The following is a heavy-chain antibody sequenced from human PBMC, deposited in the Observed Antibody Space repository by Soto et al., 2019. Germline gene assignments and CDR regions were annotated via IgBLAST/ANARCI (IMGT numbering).Heavy chain of an antibody. J-gene: IGHJ4*02. CDR3: AKDLKDYGDYRLIFDY. Sequence: PGGSLRLSCAASGFTFSSYAMSWVRQAPGKGLEWVSAISGSGGSTYYADSVKGRFTISRDNSKNTLYLQMNSLRAEDTAVYYCAKDLKDYGDYRLIFDYWGQGTLVTVSS. CDR2: ISGSGGST. V-gene: IGHV3-23*01. CDR1: GFTFSSYA. D-gene: IGHD4-17*01.